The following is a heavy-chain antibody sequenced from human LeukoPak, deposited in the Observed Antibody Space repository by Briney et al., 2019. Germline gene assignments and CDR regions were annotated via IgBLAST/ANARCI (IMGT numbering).Heavy chain of an antibody. CDR1: GYTFTSYD. J-gene: IGHJ4*02. V-gene: IGHV1-8*01. Sequence: GASVKVSCKASGYTFTSYDINWVGQAAGQGLEWMGWMNPNSGNTGYAQKFQGRVTMTRNTSISTAYMELSSLRSEDTAVYYCARGGGYSSSWNQVDNDYWGQGTLVTVSS. CDR2: MNPNSGNT. D-gene: IGHD6-13*01. CDR3: ARGGGYSSSWNQVDNDY.